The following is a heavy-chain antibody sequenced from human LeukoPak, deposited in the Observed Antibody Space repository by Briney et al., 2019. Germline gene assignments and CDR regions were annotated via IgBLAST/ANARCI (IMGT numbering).Heavy chain of an antibody. J-gene: IGHJ4*02. V-gene: IGHV3-73*01. Sequence: PGGSLILSCAASGITFSGSPILWVRQASGKGLEWVGRIRSKADNYATAYAASVQGRCTISRDDSKSTAYLQLNSLKTVDTAVYYCTQSNYWGQGALVTVSS. CDR2: IRSKADNYAT. CDR1: GITFSGSP. CDR3: TQSNY.